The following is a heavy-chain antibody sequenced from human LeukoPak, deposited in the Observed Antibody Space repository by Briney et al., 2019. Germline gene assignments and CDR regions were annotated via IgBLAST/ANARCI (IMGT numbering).Heavy chain of an antibody. V-gene: IGHV3-21*01. J-gene: IGHJ4*02. Sequence: GGSLRLSCAASGFTFSSYSMNWVRQAPGKGLEWVSSISSSSSYIYYADSVKGRFTISRDNAKNSLHLQMSSLRAEDTAVYYCARLDGMVVTPFDYWGQGTLVTVSS. D-gene: IGHD4-23*01. CDR2: ISSSSSYI. CDR1: GFTFSSYS. CDR3: ARLDGMVVTPFDY.